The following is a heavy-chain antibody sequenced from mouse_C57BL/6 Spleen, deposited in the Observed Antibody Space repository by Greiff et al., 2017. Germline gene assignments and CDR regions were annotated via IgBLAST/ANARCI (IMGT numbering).Heavy chain of an antibody. Sequence: QVQLQQPGAELVKPGASVKVSCKASGYTFTSYWMHWVKQRPGQGLEWIGRLHPSDSDTNYNQKFKGKATLTVDKSSSTAYMQLSSLTSEDSAVYYCAIGQLRLEFAYWGQGTLVTVSA. CDR1: GYTFTSYW. V-gene: IGHV1-74*01. CDR2: LHPSDSDT. CDR3: AIGQLRLEFAY. D-gene: IGHD3-2*02. J-gene: IGHJ3*01.